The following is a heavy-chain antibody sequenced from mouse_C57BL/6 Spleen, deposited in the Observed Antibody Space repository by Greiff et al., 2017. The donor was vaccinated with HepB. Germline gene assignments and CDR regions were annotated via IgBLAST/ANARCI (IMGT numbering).Heavy chain of an antibody. D-gene: IGHD2-1*01. Sequence: VQLQQSGAELVKPGASVKLSCKASGYTFTSYWMHWVKQRPGQGLEWIGMIHPNSGSTNYNEKFKSKATLTVDKSSSTAYMQLSSLTSADSAVYYCAREGNRGPWFAYWGQGTLVTVSA. CDR3: AREGNRGPWFAY. J-gene: IGHJ3*01. CDR1: GYTFTSYW. CDR2: IHPNSGST. V-gene: IGHV1-64*01.